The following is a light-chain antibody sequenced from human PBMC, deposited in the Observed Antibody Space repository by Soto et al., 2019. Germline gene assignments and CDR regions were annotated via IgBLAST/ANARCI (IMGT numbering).Light chain of an antibody. CDR2: WAS. CDR3: QQYYTTPRT. J-gene: IGKJ1*01. CDR1: QSLFYRSNNNNY. V-gene: IGKV4-1*01. Sequence: DIVMTQSPDSLAVSLGGRATINCKSTQSLFYRSNNNNYLAWYQQKPGQPPKLLIYWASNRESGVPDRFRGSGSGTDFTLTISSLQAEDVAVYYCQQYYTTPRTFGHGTKVEIK.